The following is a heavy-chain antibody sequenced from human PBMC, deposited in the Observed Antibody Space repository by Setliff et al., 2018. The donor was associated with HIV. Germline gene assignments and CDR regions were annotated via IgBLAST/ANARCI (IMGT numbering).Heavy chain of an antibody. CDR1: GGSFSDHY. Sequence: PSETLSLTCAVYGGSFSDHYWSWIRQPPGKGLEWIGYIYYSGSTNYNPSLKSRVIISVDTSKMQFSLKLRSVTAADTAVYYCARDAERGYSYGYDYWGQGTRVTVSS. CDR2: IYYSGST. D-gene: IGHD5-18*01. J-gene: IGHJ4*02. V-gene: IGHV4-34*11. CDR3: ARDAERGYSYGYDY.